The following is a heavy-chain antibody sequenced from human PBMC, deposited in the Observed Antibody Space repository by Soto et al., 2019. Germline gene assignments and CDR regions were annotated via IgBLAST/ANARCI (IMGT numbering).Heavy chain of an antibody. D-gene: IGHD2-8*02. J-gene: IGHJ4*02. V-gene: IGHV4-59*01. Sequence: SETLSLTCSVSGASITSYYWTWIRQPPGKRLEWIGYIHNSGSSDYRSSLRSRVTMSIDTSKNQFSLMLTSVTAADTAVYYCVNVADGGXFDYWGQGILVTVSS. CDR1: GASITSYY. CDR2: IHNSGSS. CDR3: VNVADGGXFDY.